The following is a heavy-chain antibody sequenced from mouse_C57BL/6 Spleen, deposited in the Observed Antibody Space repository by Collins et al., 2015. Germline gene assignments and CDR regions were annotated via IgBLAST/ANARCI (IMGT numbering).Heavy chain of an antibody. CDR3: ARRDYFGSRGYFDV. CDR2: IDPSDSYT. Sequence: QVQLQQPGAELMMPGASVKLSCQASGYTFTNFWIHWVKQRPGQGLEWIGEIDPSDSYTNYNQKFKDKSTLTVDKSSSTANMQLSSLTSEDSAVYYCARRDYFGSRGYFDVWGTGTTVTVSS. J-gene: IGHJ1*03. D-gene: IGHD1-1*01. CDR1: GYTFTNFW. V-gene: IGHV1-69*01.